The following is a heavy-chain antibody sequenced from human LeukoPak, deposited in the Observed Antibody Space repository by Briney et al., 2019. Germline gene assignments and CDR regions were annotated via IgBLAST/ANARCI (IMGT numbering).Heavy chain of an antibody. CDR3: ARAEWSNWYFDL. Sequence: GGSLRLSCAASGFTFGTYWMNWVRQAPGKGLEWVANIKQDGSEKYYVDSVKGRFTLSRDSAKNSLYLQMNSLRAEDTAVYYCARAEWSNWYFDLWGRGTLVTVSS. CDR1: GFTFGTYW. D-gene: IGHD3-3*01. J-gene: IGHJ2*01. V-gene: IGHV3-7*03. CDR2: IKQDGSEK.